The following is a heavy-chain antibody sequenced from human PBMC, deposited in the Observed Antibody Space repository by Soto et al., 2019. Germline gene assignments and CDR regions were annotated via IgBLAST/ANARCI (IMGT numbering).Heavy chain of an antibody. Sequence: SETLSLTCIVSGESISSSSYYWGWIRQPPGRGLEWIGSIYYSGRTYYNPSFKSRVTISIDTSKNQFSLKLSSVTATDTAVYYCARQRTTVVTQAYFDHWGQGALVTVSS. CDR2: IYYSGRT. CDR3: ARQRTTVVTQAYFDH. D-gene: IGHD2-21*02. CDR1: GESISSSSYY. V-gene: IGHV4-39*01. J-gene: IGHJ4*02.